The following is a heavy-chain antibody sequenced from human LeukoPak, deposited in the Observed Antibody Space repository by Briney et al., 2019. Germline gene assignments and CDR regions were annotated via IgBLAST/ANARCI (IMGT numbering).Heavy chain of an antibody. J-gene: IGHJ4*02. CDR1: GFTVSSNY. CDR3: ARASGDSDYFDY. V-gene: IGHV3-53*01. CDR2: IYSGGST. Sequence: PGGSLRLSCAASGFTVSSNYMSWVRQAPGQGLEWVSVIYSGGSTYYADSVKGRFTISRDNSKNTLYLQLNGVTAEDTAVYYCARASGDSDYFDYWGQGTLVTVSS. D-gene: IGHD3-10*01.